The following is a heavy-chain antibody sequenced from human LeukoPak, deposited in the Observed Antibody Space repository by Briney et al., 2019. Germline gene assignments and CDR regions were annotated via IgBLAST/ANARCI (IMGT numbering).Heavy chain of an antibody. V-gene: IGHV3-21*01. Sequence: TTGGSLRLSCAASGFTFSSYSMNWVRQAPGKGLEWVSSISTSSSYIYYADSVRGRFTISRDNAKNSLYLQMNSLRAEDTAVYYCARAGNIRFDYWGQGTLVTVSS. CDR1: GFTFSSYS. D-gene: IGHD1/OR15-1a*01. CDR2: ISTSSSYI. J-gene: IGHJ4*02. CDR3: ARAGNIRFDY.